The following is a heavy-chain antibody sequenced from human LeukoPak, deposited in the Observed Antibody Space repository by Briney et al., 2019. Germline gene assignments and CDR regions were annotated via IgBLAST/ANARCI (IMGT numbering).Heavy chain of an antibody. D-gene: IGHD6-19*01. J-gene: IGHJ3*02. CDR1: GFTFSDCY. V-gene: IGHV3-11*04. CDR3: ARVWYSSAPGGAFDI. CDR2: IRSSGSTI. Sequence: GGSLRLSCAASGFTFSDCYMSWIRQAPGKGLEWVSYIRSSGSTIYYADSVKGRFTISRDNANNSLYLQMNSLRAEDTAVYYCARVWYSSAPGGAFDIWGQGTMVTVSS.